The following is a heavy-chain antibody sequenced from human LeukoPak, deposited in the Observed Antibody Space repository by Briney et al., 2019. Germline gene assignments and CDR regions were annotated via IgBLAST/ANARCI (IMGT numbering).Heavy chain of an antibody. CDR3: AELGITMIGGV. CDR1: GFTVTNAW. D-gene: IGHD3-10*02. Sequence: GGSLRLSCEASGFTVTNAWMNWVRQAPGKGLEWVSYISSSGSTIYYADSVKGRFTISRDNAKNSLYLQMNSLRAEDTAVYYCAELGITMIGGVWGKGTTVTISS. V-gene: IGHV3-48*04. J-gene: IGHJ6*04. CDR2: ISSSGSTI.